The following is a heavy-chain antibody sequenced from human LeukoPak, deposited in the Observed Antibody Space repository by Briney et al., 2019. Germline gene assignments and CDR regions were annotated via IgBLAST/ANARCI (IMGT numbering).Heavy chain of an antibody. V-gene: IGHV3-23*01. Sequence: PGGSLRLSCAASGFPFSSYAMSWVRQAPGKRLEWVSAISGSGGSTYYADSVKGRFTISRDNSKNTLYLQMNSLRAEDTAVYYCAKDQAVATSRDYWGQGTLVTVSS. CDR3: AKDQAVATSRDY. J-gene: IGHJ4*02. CDR2: ISGSGGST. D-gene: IGHD5-12*01. CDR1: GFPFSSYA.